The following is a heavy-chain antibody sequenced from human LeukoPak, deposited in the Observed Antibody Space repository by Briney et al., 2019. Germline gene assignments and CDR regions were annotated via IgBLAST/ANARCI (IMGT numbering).Heavy chain of an antibody. J-gene: IGHJ6*02. CDR2: IHHTGST. V-gene: IGHV4-4*02. Sequence: PSETLSLTCGVSGGSISSGNWWNWVRQPPGKGLEWIGDIHHTGSTNYNPSLKSRVTISVDTSKNQFSLKLSSVTAADTAVYYCARDRNRYSYYGMDVWGQGTTVTVSS. CDR1: GGSISSGNW. CDR3: ARDRNRYSYYGMDV. D-gene: IGHD5-18*01.